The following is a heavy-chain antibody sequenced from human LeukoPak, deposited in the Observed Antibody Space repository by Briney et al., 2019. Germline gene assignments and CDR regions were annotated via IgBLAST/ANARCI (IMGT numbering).Heavy chain of an antibody. J-gene: IGHJ4*02. V-gene: IGHV3-23*01. Sequence: GGSLRLSCAASGFTFSSYAMSWVRQAPGKGLEWVSAISGSGDSTYYADSVKGRFTISRDNSKNTLYLQMNSLRAEDTAVYYCAKGGGDGSGYFSGWGQGTLVTVSS. CDR3: AKGGGDGSGYFSG. D-gene: IGHD3-22*01. CDR2: ISGSGDST. CDR1: GFTFSSYA.